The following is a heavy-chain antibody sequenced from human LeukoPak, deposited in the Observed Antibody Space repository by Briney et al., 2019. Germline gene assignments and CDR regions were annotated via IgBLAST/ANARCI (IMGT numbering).Heavy chain of an antibody. CDR3: AAHLSSDILTGYTNDAFDI. V-gene: IGHV1-58*01. CDR1: GFTFTSSA. D-gene: IGHD3-9*01. J-gene: IGHJ3*02. Sequence: SVKVSCKASGFTFTSSAVQWVRQARGQRLEWIGWIDVGSGNTNYAQKFQERVTITRDMSTSTAYMELSSLRSEDTAVYYCAAHLSSDILTGYTNDAFDIWGPGTIVTVSS. CDR2: IDVGSGNT.